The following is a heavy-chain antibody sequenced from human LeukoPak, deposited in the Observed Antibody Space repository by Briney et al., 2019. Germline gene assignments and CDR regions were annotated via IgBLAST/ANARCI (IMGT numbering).Heavy chain of an antibody. V-gene: IGHV4-31*03. J-gene: IGHJ5*02. CDR2: IYYSGTT. CDR3: ARYHGSGRWFDP. D-gene: IGHD3-10*01. CDR1: GGSISSGDYY. Sequence: SETLSLTCTVSGGSISSGDYYWSWIRQHPGKGLEWIGYIYYSGTTYYNPSLKSRVTISVDTSKNQFSLKLSSVTAADTAVYYCARYHGSGRWFDPWGQGTLVTVSS.